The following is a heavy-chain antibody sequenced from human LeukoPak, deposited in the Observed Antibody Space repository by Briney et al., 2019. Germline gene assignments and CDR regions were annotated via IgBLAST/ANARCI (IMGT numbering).Heavy chain of an antibody. Sequence: ASVKVSCKASGYTFTSYGISWVRQAPGQGLEWMGIINPSGGSTSYAQKLQGRVTMTRDTSTSTVYMELSSLRSEDTAVYYCARRGSYHYFDNWGQGTLVTVSS. D-gene: IGHD1-26*01. J-gene: IGHJ4*02. CDR3: ARRGSYHYFDN. V-gene: IGHV1-46*04. CDR1: GYTFTSYG. CDR2: INPSGGST.